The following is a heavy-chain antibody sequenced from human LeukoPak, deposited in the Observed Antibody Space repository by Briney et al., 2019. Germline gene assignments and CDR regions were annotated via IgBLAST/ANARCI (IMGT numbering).Heavy chain of an antibody. D-gene: IGHD4-17*01. V-gene: IGHV1-18*01. CDR3: ARDHSTVTTLQH. J-gene: IGHJ1*01. CDR2: ISAYNGNT. Sequence: ASVKVSCKASGYTFTSYGISWVRQAPGQGLEWMGWISAYNGNTNYAQKLQGRVTMTTDTSTSTAYMELRSLRSDGTAVYYCARDHSTVTTLQHWGQGTLVTVSS. CDR1: GYTFTSYG.